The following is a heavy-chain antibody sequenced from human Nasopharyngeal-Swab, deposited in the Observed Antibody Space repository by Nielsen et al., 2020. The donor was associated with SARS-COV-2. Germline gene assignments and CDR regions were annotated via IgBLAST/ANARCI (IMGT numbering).Heavy chain of an antibody. D-gene: IGHD6-19*01. CDR2: IYYSGST. CDR3: ARDQRSGWFDAFDI. Sequence: WIRQPPGTGLEWIGYIYYSGSTNYNPSLKSRVTISVDTSKNQFSLKLSSVTAADTAVYYCARDQRSGWFDAFDIWGQGTMVTVSS. V-gene: IGHV4-59*01. J-gene: IGHJ3*02.